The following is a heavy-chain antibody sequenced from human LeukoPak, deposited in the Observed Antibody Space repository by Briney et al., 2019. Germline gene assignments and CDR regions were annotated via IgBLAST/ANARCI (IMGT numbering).Heavy chain of an antibody. CDR2: LKSKAAGGTT. J-gene: IGHJ4*02. V-gene: IGHV3-15*01. CDR1: GFTFSSYT. CDR3: TTGNY. Sequence: GGSLRLSCVASGFTFSSYTMNWVRQAPEKGLEWVGHLKSKAAGGTTDYAAPVKARFTISGDDSKNTLYLQMNSLKTEDTAVYYCTTGNYWGQGTLVTVSS.